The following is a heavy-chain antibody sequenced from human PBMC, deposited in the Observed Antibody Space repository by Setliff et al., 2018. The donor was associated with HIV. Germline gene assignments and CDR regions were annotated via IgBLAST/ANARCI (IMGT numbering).Heavy chain of an antibody. CDR3: ARHGRLSGSYWGGGDY. V-gene: IGHV4-61*02. D-gene: IGHD1-26*01. Sequence: SETLSLTCTVSGGSISSGSYYWNWIRQPAGKGLEWIGRIYTSGSTNYNPSLKSRVTISVDTSKNQFSLKLSSVTAADTAVYYCARHGRLSGSYWGGGDYWGQGTLVTVSS. CDR2: IYTSGST. J-gene: IGHJ4*02. CDR1: GGSISSGSYY.